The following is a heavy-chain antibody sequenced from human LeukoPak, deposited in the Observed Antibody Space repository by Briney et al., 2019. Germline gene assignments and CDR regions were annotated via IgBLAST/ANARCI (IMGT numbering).Heavy chain of an antibody. J-gene: IGHJ6*02. CDR2: INPNSGGT. V-gene: IGHV1-2*04. D-gene: IGHD5-12*01. Sequence: ASVTVSCTASGYTFTGYYMHWVRQAPGQGLEWMGWINPNSGGTNYAQKFQGWVTMTRDTSISTAYMELSRLRSDDTAVYYCARGPYSGYDFDYYYGMDVWGQGTTVTVSS. CDR1: GYTFTGYY. CDR3: ARGPYSGYDFDYYYGMDV.